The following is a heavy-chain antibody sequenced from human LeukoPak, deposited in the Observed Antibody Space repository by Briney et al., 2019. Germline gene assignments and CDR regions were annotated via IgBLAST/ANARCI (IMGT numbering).Heavy chain of an antibody. Sequence: GGSLRLSCAASGFTFDDYAMHWVRQAPGKGLEWVSGISWNSGSIGYADSVKGRFTISRDNAKNSLYLQMNSLRAEDTALYYCAKDMRGDHQVSPLFDYWGQGTLVTVSS. CDR1: GFTFDDYA. CDR3: AKDMRGDHQVSPLFDY. D-gene: IGHD5/OR15-5a*01. CDR2: ISWNSGSI. J-gene: IGHJ4*02. V-gene: IGHV3-9*01.